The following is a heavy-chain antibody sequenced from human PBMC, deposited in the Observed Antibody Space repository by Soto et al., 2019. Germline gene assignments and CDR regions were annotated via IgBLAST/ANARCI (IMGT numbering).Heavy chain of an antibody. Sequence: LXLACSVSAGSISGHYWTWIRQSPGKGLEWIGYIFYSGSTNYNPSLKSRVTISVDTSKNQFSLKMSSVTAADTAVYYCARVGSSGWSPDYWGRGTLVTVSS. J-gene: IGHJ4*02. CDR3: ARVGSSGWSPDY. CDR1: AGSISGHY. V-gene: IGHV4-59*11. CDR2: IFYSGST. D-gene: IGHD6-19*01.